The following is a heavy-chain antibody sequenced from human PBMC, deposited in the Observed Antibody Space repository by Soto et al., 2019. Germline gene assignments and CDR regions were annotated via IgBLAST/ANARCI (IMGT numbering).Heavy chain of an antibody. D-gene: IGHD2-2*01. Sequence: GESLKISCKGSGYSFTSYWIGWVRQMPVKGLEWMGIIYPGDSDTRYSPSFQGQVTISADKSISTAYLQWSSLKASDTAMYYCARGNRLRYCISTSCRYYYYYYGMDVWGQGTTVTVSS. CDR2: IYPGDSDT. CDR1: GYSFTSYW. J-gene: IGHJ6*02. V-gene: IGHV5-51*01. CDR3: ARGNRLRYCISTSCRYYYYYYGMDV.